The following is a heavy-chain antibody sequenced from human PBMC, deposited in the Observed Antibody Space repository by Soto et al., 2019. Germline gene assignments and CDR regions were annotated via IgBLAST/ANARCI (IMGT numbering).Heavy chain of an antibody. CDR1: GFTFSSYA. Sequence: EVQLLESGGGLVQPGGSLRLSCAASGFTFSSYAMSGVRQAPGKGLEWVSVISGSGGSTKHADSVKGRFTISRDNSQNTLYLQMNSLRAEDTAVYYCAKAMGGFNTGFDYWGQGTLVTVSS. D-gene: IGHD3-10*01. CDR2: ISGSGGST. V-gene: IGHV3-23*01. J-gene: IGHJ4*02. CDR3: AKAMGGFNTGFDY.